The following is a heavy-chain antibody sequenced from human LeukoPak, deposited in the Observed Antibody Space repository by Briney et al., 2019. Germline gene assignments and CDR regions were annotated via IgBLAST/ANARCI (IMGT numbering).Heavy chain of an antibody. J-gene: IGHJ6*02. D-gene: IGHD3-9*01. V-gene: IGHV3-33*01. CDR2: IWYDGSNK. CDR1: GFTFSSYG. Sequence: PGRSLRLSCAASGFTFSSYGMHWVRQAPGKGLEWVAVIWYDGSNKYYADSVKGRFTISRDNSKNTLYLQMNSLRAEDTAVYYFATLGDILTGYWDYYYYGMDVWGQGTTVTVSS. CDR3: ATLGDILTGYWDYYYYGMDV.